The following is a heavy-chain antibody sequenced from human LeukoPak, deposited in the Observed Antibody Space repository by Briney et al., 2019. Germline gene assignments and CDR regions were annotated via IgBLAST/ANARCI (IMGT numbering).Heavy chain of an antibody. V-gene: IGHV4-59*12. J-gene: IGHJ4*02. CDR1: GRPLSSYY. CDR2: IYYSGCT. Sequence: SDTLSLTRTVSGRPLSSYYRSWLRQPPAKGLEWVGYIYYSGCTNYNPSLKSRVTISVDTSKNQFALKLSSVTAADTAVYYCAREPFAYYFDSVSYQRAYYFDYWGQGTPVTVSS. D-gene: IGHD3-10*01. CDR3: AREPFAYYFDSVSYQRAYYFDY.